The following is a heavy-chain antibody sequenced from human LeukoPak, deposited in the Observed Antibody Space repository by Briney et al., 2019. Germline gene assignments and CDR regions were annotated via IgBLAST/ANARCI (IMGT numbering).Heavy chain of an antibody. J-gene: IGHJ3*02. Sequence: ASVKVSCKAPGYTFTTYGLSWVRQAPGQGLEWMGWISAYNGNTNYAQKLQGRVTMTTDTSTSTAYMELRSLRSDDTAVYYCARSLLPHDAFDIWGQGTMVTVSS. CDR1: GYTFTTYG. CDR2: ISAYNGNT. CDR3: ARSLLPHDAFDI. V-gene: IGHV1-18*01. D-gene: IGHD3-10*01.